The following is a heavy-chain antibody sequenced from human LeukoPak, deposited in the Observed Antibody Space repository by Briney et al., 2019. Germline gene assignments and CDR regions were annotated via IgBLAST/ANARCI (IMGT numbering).Heavy chain of an antibody. CDR1: GGSISSYY. V-gene: IGHV4-59*12. D-gene: IGHD5-24*01. Sequence: PSETLSLTCTVSGGSISSYYWSWIRQPPGKGPEWIGYIYYSGSTNYNPSLKSRVTISVDTSKNQFSLKLSSVTAADTAVYYCARRWLQFDFDYWGQGTLVTVSS. CDR3: ARRWLQFDFDY. CDR2: IYYSGST. J-gene: IGHJ4*02.